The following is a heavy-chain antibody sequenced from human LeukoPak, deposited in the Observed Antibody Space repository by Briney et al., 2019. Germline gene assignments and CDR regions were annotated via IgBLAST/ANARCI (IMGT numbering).Heavy chain of an antibody. J-gene: IGHJ4*02. D-gene: IGHD6-19*01. CDR3: AKRGPAGAGKSPDYFEY. CDR1: LFTFRRYV. CDR2: ITGCGDDT. Sequence: GGCLRLSSAPSLFTFRRYVMSCVCRAPGEGLEWGSAITGCGDDTYYADSVKGRFTISRDNSKNTLYMQMNRLRAEETAVYYCAKRGPAGAGKSPDYFEYWGQGTLVTVSS. V-gene: IGHV3-23*01.